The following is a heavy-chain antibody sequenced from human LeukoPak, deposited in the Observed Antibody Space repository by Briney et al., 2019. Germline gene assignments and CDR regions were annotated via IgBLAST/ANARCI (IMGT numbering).Heavy chain of an antibody. CDR1: GFPFSSSC. D-gene: IGHD1-1*01. CDR3: ARLTGTTGFDY. J-gene: IGHJ4*02. CDR2: IKQDGSDK. V-gene: IGHV3-7*01. Sequence: GGSLRLSCAAAGFPFSSSCMSWVRQAPGEGLEWVANIKQDGSDKYYVDSVKGRFTISRDNAKNSLYLQVNSLRVDDTTVYYCARLTGTTGFDYWGQGTLVTVSS.